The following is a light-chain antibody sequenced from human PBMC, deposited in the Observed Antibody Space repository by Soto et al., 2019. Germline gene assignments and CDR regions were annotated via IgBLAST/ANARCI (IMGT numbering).Light chain of an antibody. J-gene: IGKJ4*01. V-gene: IGKV3-20*01. CDR2: HAS. Sequence: ENVLTQSPGTLSLSPGERATLSCRASQSISSSYLAWYQQKPGQTPRLLIYHASNRATGIPDRFSGSGSGTDFTLTISRLEPEDFAVYYCKQYGDSLRTFGGGNKVEIK. CDR1: QSISSSY. CDR3: KQYGDSLRT.